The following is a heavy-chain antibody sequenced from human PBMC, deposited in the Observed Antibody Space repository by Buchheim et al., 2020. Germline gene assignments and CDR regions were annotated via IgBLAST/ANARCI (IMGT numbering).Heavy chain of an antibody. J-gene: IGHJ4*02. CDR1: GFPFSIYW. V-gene: IGHV3-74*01. D-gene: IGHD3-10*01. CDR2: INREGTTT. Sequence: EVQLVESGGGLVQPGGSLRLSCSAPGFPFSIYWMHWVRQAPGKGLAWVSHINREGTTTNYADSVRGRFTLSRDNRKNTLYLQMNNLRAEDTAVYYCVRDMYGSGDYWGQGTL. CDR3: VRDMYGSGDY.